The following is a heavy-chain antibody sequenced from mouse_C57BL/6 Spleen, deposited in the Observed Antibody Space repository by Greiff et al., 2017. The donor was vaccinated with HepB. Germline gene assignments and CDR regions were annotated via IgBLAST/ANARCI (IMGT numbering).Heavy chain of an antibody. CDR1: GYTFTSYW. V-gene: IGHV1-53*01. CDR2: INPSNGGT. D-gene: IGHD1-1*02. Sequence: QVQLQQPGTELVKPGASVKLSCKASGYTFTSYWMHWVKQRPGQGLEWMGNINPSNGGTTYNEKFKSKATLTVDKSSSTAYMQLSSLTSEDAAVYDCAGLCYYYAMDDWGQGTSVTVSS. J-gene: IGHJ4*01. CDR3: AGLCYYYAMDD.